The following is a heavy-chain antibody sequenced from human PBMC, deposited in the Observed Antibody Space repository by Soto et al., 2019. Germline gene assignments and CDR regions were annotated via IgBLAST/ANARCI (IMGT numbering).Heavy chain of an antibody. Sequence: QAHLEQSGAELKRPGASVKVSCKAAGYTFSDFDINWLRQASGQGPEWMGWMNAKSGDTFFAQRFQGKFNMTWDTSLSTAYMEVGSLTSDDTAIYYCARGNPFNYAGFDVWGQGTTVAVSS. CDR2: MNAKSGDT. J-gene: IGHJ6*02. CDR1: GYTFSDFD. V-gene: IGHV1-8*01. D-gene: IGHD3-16*01. CDR3: ARGNPFNYAGFDV.